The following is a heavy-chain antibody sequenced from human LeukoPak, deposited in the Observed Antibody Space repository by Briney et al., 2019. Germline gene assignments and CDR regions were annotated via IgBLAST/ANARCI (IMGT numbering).Heavy chain of an antibody. CDR2: IYSRGST. Sequence: PSETLSLTCIVSGGSISSSNYYWGWIRQSPGKGLEWIGSIYSRGSTYYNPSLKSRVIVSSDMSKNQFSLMLNSVTAADTAVYYCARVITVRGVIFDYWGQGTLVTVSS. D-gene: IGHD3-16*01. V-gene: IGHV4-39*07. CDR3: ARVITVRGVIFDY. J-gene: IGHJ4*02. CDR1: GGSISSSNYY.